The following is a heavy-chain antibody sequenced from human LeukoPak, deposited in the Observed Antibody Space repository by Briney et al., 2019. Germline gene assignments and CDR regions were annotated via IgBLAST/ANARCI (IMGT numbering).Heavy chain of an antibody. Sequence: GGSLRLSCAASGFTVTTNYMSWVRQAPGKGLEWVSVLYNDGTTYYAESVKGRFTISRDNPRNTLYLQMNSLRAEDTAVYYCASGGSSWSALGYFDYWGQGTLVTVSS. CDR3: ASGGSSWSALGYFDY. CDR1: GFTVTTNY. D-gene: IGHD3-3*01. J-gene: IGHJ4*02. CDR2: LYNDGTT. V-gene: IGHV3-53*01.